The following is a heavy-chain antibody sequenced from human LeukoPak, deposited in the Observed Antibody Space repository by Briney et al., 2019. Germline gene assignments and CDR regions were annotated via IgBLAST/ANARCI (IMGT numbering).Heavy chain of an antibody. D-gene: IGHD1-26*01. CDR2: ISGSGGDT. CDR1: MVTFSTDA. Sequence: PGGSLRLSCAASMVTFSTDAMSVVRQAPGKGLEWVSSISGSGGDTYYADSVRGRFTISRDNYKNTLYLQMNSLSAEDTAKYYCEKLSWRELLSDDFDYWGQGTLVTVSS. V-gene: IGHV3-23*01. J-gene: IGHJ4*01. CDR3: EKLSWRELLSDDFDY.